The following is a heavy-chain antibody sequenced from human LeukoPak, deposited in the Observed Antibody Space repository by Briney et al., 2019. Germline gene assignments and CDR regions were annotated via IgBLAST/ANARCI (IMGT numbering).Heavy chain of an antibody. J-gene: IGHJ4*02. Sequence: TGGSLRLSCAASGFTFSSYWMTWVRQAPGKGLEWVANIKQDGSEKYYVDSVKGRFTISRDNANKSLYLQVNSLRAEDTAVYYCARDGYNYVNGFDYWGQGTLVTVSS. V-gene: IGHV3-7*01. CDR3: ARDGYNYVNGFDY. CDR1: GFTFSSYW. CDR2: IKQDGSEK. D-gene: IGHD5-18*01.